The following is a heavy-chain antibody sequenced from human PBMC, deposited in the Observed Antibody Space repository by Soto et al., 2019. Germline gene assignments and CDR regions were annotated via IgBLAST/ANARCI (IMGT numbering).Heavy chain of an antibody. CDR3: ARGLSSPSAAGV. J-gene: IGHJ4*02. CDR1: GGSVSSGGNY. CDR2: VHDTGTT. D-gene: IGHD6-6*01. V-gene: IGHV4-39*01. Sequence: QLQLQESGPGLVKPSETLSLTCAVSGGSVSSGGNYWGWIRQSPGKGLEWNGSVHDTGTTHYNPSLTSRVTISVDTSKKQFSLNVNSVTAADTAVYYCARGLSSPSAAGVWGQGTLVTVSS.